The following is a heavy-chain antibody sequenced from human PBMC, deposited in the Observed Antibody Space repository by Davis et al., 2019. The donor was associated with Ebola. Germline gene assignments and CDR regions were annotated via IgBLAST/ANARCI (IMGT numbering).Heavy chain of an antibody. Sequence: SETLSLTCAVYGGSFSGYYWSWIRQPPGKGLEWIEEINHSGSTNYNPSLKSRVTISVDTSKNQFSLKLSSVTAADTAVYYCARRDDFWSGYSHFDYWGQGTLVTVSS. CDR2: INHSGST. D-gene: IGHD3-3*01. J-gene: IGHJ4*02. V-gene: IGHV4-34*01. CDR3: ARRDDFWSGYSHFDY. CDR1: GGSFSGYY.